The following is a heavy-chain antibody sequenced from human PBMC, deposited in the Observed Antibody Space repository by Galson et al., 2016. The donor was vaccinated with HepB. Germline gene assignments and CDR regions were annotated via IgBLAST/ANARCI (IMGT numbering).Heavy chain of an antibody. V-gene: IGHV5-51*01. Sequence: QSGAEVKKPGESLKISCKGSGYSFSDYWIAWVRQMPGKGLDVLGTIDPGDSETKYRPSFEGQVTISVDESIRTAYLQWSSLTTADTAVYYCVKYRRSTRPGLDFDYWGQGPPVTVSS. CDR3: VKYRRSTRPGLDFDY. D-gene: IGHD3-16*01. CDR1: GYSFSDYW. CDR2: IDPGDSET. J-gene: IGHJ4*02.